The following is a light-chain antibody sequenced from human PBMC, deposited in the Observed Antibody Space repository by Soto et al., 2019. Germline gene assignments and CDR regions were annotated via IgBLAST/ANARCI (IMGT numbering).Light chain of an antibody. V-gene: IGKV3-20*01. CDR2: GAS. CDR3: QQYGSVIRLI. CDR1: QTVSITY. J-gene: IGKJ5*01. Sequence: IAMKQYPCTLYASAGYSATVSCRSIQTVSITYLTWYQQKPGQAPRLLIFGASKRATGIPDRFSGSGSGRDFTLTISGLEPEDFAVYYCQQYGSVIRLIFGQGTRLEIK.